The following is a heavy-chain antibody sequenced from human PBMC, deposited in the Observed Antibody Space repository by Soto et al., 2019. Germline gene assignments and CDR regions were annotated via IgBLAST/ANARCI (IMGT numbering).Heavy chain of an antibody. CDR1: GFTFSDYY. CDR2: ISSSGSTI. CDR3: AREYMRVGATKHDAFDI. J-gene: IGHJ3*02. V-gene: IGHV3-11*01. D-gene: IGHD1-26*01. Sequence: QVQLLESGGGLVKPGGSLRLSCAASGFTFSDYYMSWIRQAPGKGLEWVSYISSSGSTIYYADSVKGRFTISRDNAKNSLYLQMNSLRAEDTAVYDCAREYMRVGATKHDAFDIWGQGTMVTVAS.